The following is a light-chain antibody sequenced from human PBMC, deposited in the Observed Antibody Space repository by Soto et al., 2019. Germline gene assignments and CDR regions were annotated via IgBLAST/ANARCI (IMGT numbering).Light chain of an antibody. CDR3: CLYVGGRTYV. J-gene: IGLJ1*01. CDR2: DDT. V-gene: IGLV2-23*01. Sequence: QSALTQPASVSGSPGQSITISCTGTVGLVSWYQQHPGKIPKLIIYDDTKRHSGVSSRFSGSKSGSTASLTISGLQTEDEADYYCCLYVGGRTYVFGTGTKVTVL. CDR1: VGL.